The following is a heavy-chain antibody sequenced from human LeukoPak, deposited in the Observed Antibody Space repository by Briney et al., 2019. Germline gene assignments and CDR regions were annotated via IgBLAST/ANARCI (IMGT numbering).Heavy chain of an antibody. CDR1: GGSITSYF. CDR3: AQKAPYSPGYSQD. D-gene: IGHD2-15*01. CDR2: IYHSDTT. J-gene: IGHJ1*01. Sequence: SETLSLTCTVSGGSITSYFWTWIRQSPGKGLEWIGYIYHSDTTNYNPSLKSRVTISVDTSKNQFSLKLSSVTAADTAVYYCAQKAPYSPGYSQDWGQGTLVAVSS. V-gene: IGHV4-59*01.